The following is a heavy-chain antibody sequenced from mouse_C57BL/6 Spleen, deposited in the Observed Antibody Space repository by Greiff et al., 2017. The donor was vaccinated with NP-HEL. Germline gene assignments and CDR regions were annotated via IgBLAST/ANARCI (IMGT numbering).Heavy chain of an antibody. V-gene: IGHV1-80*01. J-gene: IGHJ4*01. CDR1: GYAFSSYW. CDR2: IYPGDGDT. D-gene: IGHD1-1*01. CDR3: ARFHYYGSSYAMDY. Sequence: QVHVKQSGAELVKPGASVKISCKASGYAFSSYWMNWVKQRPGKGLEWIGQIYPGDGDTNYNGKFKGKATLTADKSSSTAYMQLSSLTSEDSAVYFCARFHYYGSSYAMDYWGQGTSVTVSS.